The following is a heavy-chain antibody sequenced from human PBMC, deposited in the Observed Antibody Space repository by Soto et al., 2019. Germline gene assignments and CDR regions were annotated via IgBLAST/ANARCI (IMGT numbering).Heavy chain of an antibody. J-gene: IGHJ4*02. CDR3: ASLSSGWYLDY. Sequence: PGGALRRSCAASGFTCSSYEMNWVRQAPGKGLEWVSYISSSGSTIYYADSVKGRFTISRDNAKNSLYLQMNSLRAEDTAVYYCASLSSGWYLDYWGQGTLVTVSS. V-gene: IGHV3-48*03. CDR2: ISSSGSTI. CDR1: GFTCSSYE. D-gene: IGHD6-19*01.